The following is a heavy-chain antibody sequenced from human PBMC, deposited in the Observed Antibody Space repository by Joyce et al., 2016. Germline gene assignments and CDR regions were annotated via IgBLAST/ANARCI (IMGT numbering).Heavy chain of an antibody. D-gene: IGHD1-14*01. Sequence: QVKLVESGGGVVQPGRSLRLSCAASGFTFSGHSMHWVRQAPGKGLDWVGIISYDGKNTYYGDSMKGRFTISRDNSRNTVYLQVDSLRTEDTAVYYCARDGPKTTWDPGYYFDFWGQGTLVTVSS. CDR3: ARDGPKTTWDPGYYFDF. J-gene: IGHJ4*02. CDR2: ISYDGKNT. V-gene: IGHV3-30*04. CDR1: GFTFSGHS.